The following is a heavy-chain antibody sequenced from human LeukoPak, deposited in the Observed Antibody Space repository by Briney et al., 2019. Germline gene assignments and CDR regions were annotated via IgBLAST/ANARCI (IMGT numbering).Heavy chain of an antibody. V-gene: IGHV3-15*01. CDR3: IANLDY. D-gene: IGHD1-1*01. CDR2: LKSKTDGETS. CDR1: GITFSDAW. J-gene: IGHJ4*02. Sequence: PGGSLRLSCEASGITFSDAWMSWVRQVPGKGLEGIALLKSKTDGETSDYAAPGKGRFTVSRNDAENTLFLQMDSLKIDDTAVYYCIANLDYWGQGTLVTVSS.